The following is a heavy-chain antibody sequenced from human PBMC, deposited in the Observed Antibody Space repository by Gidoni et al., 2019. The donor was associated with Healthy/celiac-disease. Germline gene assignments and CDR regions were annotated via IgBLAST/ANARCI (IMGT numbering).Heavy chain of an antibody. CDR1: GFTFSSYE. CDR3: ASSNTAMVNGFPHNHYYFDY. CDR2: ISSSGSTI. D-gene: IGHD5-18*01. Sequence: EVQLVESGGGLVQPGGSLRLSCAASGFTFSSYEMNWVRQAPGKGLEWVSYISSSGSTIYYADSVKGRFTISRDNAKNSLYLQMNSLRAEDTAVYYCASSNTAMVNGFPHNHYYFDYWGQGTLVTVSS. J-gene: IGHJ4*02. V-gene: IGHV3-48*03.